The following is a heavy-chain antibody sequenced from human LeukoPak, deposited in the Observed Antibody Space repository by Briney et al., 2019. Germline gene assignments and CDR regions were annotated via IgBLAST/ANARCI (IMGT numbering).Heavy chain of an antibody. V-gene: IGHV3-49*04. Sequence: GGSLRLSCTASGFAFGDYSMSWVRQAPGKGLEYIGFIRTKDFGGTTEYAASVKGRFTISRDDSKSIAYLQIHSLKSEDTAVYYCSRDGLDYYGSGSYRGFDYWGQGTLVTVSS. J-gene: IGHJ4*02. CDR1: GFAFGDYS. D-gene: IGHD3-10*01. CDR2: IRTKDFGGTT. CDR3: SRDGLDYYGSGSYRGFDY.